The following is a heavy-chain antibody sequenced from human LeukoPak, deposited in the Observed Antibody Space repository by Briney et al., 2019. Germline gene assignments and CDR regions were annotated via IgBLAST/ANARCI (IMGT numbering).Heavy chain of an antibody. CDR2: INPSGGST. CDR1: GYTFTSYY. V-gene: IGHV1-46*01. Sequence: ASVKVSCKASGYTFTSYYMHWVRQAPGQGLEWMGIINPSGGSTSYAQKFQGRVTMTTDTSTSTAYMELRSLRSDDTAVYYCARDFRRYFDWLPSILHYYMDVWGKGTTVTVSS. J-gene: IGHJ6*03. D-gene: IGHD3-9*01. CDR3: ARDFRRYFDWLPSILHYYMDV.